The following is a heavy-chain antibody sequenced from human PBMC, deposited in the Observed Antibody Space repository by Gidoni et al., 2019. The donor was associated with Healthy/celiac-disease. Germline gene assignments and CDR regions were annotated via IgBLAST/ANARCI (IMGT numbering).Heavy chain of an antibody. CDR3: AKYAVDYDILTGPGDAFDI. J-gene: IGHJ3*02. Sequence: EVQLLESGGGLVQPGGSLRLSCAASGFPFSRYAMSWVRKAAGKGLEGVSAISGSGGSTYYADSVKGRFTISRDNSKNTLYLQMNSLRAEDTAVYYCAKYAVDYDILTGPGDAFDIWGQGTMVTVSS. D-gene: IGHD3-9*01. V-gene: IGHV3-23*01. CDR1: GFPFSRYA. CDR2: ISGSGGST.